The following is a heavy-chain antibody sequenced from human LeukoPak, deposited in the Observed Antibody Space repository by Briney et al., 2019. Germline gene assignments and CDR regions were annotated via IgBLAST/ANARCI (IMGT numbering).Heavy chain of an antibody. J-gene: IGHJ4*02. CDR2: IYYSGST. V-gene: IGHV4-39*07. D-gene: IGHD1-1*01. CDR1: GGAISSSSYY. Sequence: SETLSLTCTVSGGAISSSSYYWGWIRQPPGKGLEWIGSIYYSGSTYYNPSLKSRVTISVDTSKNQFSLKLSSVTAADTAVYYCAREKNDAVLRYFDYWGQGTLVTVSS. CDR3: AREKNDAVLRYFDY.